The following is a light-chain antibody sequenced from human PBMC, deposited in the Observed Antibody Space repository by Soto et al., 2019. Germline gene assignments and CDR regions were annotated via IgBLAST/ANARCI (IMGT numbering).Light chain of an antibody. J-gene: IGKJ2*03. CDR3: IQVKHWPPGS. Sequence: DVVMTQSPLSLPVTLGQPASISCRSSHSLMYSDGISYLSWFQQRPGQSPRRLIYKVAKLDAWVPDRLSGSGTGTNFTLKISRVEAGDVGVYYCIQVKHWPPGSLGQETKQEIK. CDR1: HSLMYSDGISY. CDR2: KVA. V-gene: IGKV2-30*01.